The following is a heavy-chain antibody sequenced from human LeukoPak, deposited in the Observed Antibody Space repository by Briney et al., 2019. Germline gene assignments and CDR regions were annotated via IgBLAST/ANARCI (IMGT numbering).Heavy chain of an antibody. CDR3: ARGLGGSYDYVWGSYGVWFDP. J-gene: IGHJ5*02. D-gene: IGHD3-16*01. CDR2: IYTSGST. Sequence: SETLSLTCTVSGGSISSYYWSWIRQPAGKGLEWIGRIYTSGSTNYNPSLKSRVTMSVDTSKNQFSLKLSSVTAADTAVYYCARGLGGSYDYVWGSYGVWFDPWGQGTLVTVSS. CDR1: GGSISSYY. V-gene: IGHV4-4*07.